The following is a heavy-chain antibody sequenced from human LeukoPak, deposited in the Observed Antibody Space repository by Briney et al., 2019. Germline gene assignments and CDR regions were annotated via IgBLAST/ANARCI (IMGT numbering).Heavy chain of an antibody. V-gene: IGHV3-21*01. CDR2: IVPTGGST. CDR1: GFSLTTYI. D-gene: IGHD2-2*01. CDR3: ARGTSLF. Sequence: GGSLRLSCTVSGFSLTTYIMNWVRQAPGKGLQWVSSIVPTGGSTYYADSLKGRFTMSRDNSKNTLYLQMNSLRAEDTAVYYCARGTSLFWGQGTLVTVSS. J-gene: IGHJ4*02.